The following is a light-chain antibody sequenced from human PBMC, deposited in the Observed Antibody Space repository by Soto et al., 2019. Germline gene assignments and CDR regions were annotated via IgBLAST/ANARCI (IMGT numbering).Light chain of an antibody. CDR3: QQYGSSPRT. Sequence: EIVLTQSPGTLSLSPGERATLSCRASQSVSSSYLAWYQQKPGQAPRLLIYGASSRATGIPDRXXXXXXXXXXXXTISRLEPEDFAVYYCQQYGSSPRTFGQGTKLEIK. CDR1: QSVSSSY. CDR2: GAS. V-gene: IGKV3-20*01. J-gene: IGKJ2*01.